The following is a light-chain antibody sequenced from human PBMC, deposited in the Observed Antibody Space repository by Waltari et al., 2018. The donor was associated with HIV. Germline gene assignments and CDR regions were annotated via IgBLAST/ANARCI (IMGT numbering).Light chain of an antibody. J-gene: IGLJ1*01. CDR2: EDT. CDR1: ALAKKS. Sequence: SYELTQPPPASVSPGQTARITCSGDALAKKSAYWYQQKSGQATVLVIEEDTKRPSGIPDRFSRSSSGAMATLTISGAQLEDEGDYYCYSTDSSGYLFVFGTGTKVTVL. V-gene: IGLV3-10*01. CDR3: YSTDSSGYLFV.